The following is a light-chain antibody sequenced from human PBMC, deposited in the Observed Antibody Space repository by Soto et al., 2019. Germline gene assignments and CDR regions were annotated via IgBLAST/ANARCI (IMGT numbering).Light chain of an antibody. Sequence: DIQMTQSRSTLSGSVGDRVTITCRASHTISSWLAWYQQKPGKAPKLLIYKASTLKSGVPSRFSGSGSGTEFTLTISSLQPDDFATYYCQHYNSYSEAFGQGTKVDIK. J-gene: IGKJ1*01. CDR1: HTISSW. V-gene: IGKV1-5*03. CDR2: KAS. CDR3: QHYNSYSEA.